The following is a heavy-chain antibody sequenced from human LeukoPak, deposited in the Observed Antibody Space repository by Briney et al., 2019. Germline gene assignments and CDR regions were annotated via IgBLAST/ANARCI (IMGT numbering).Heavy chain of an antibody. CDR2: IYYSGST. V-gene: IGHV4-39*01. J-gene: IGHJ3*02. D-gene: IGHD2-15*01. Sequence: SETLSLTCTVSGGSISSSSYYWGWIRQPPGKGLEWIGSIYYSGSTYYNPSLKSRVTIPVDTSKNQFSLKLSSVTAADTAVYYCARHVATLGGAFDIWGQGTMVTVSS. CDR3: ARHVATLGGAFDI. CDR1: GGSISSSSYY.